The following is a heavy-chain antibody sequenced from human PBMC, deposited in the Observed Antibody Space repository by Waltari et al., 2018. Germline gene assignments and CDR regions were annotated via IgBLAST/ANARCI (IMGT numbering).Heavy chain of an antibody. CDR2: IYTSGST. V-gene: IGHV4-61*09. Sequence: QVQLQESGPGLVKPSQTLYLTCTVSGGSISSGSYYWTWIRQPAGKGLEWIGYIYTSGSTNYNPSLKSRVTISVDTSKNQFSLKLSSVTAADTAVYYCARGPPLGPHDYWGQGTLVTVSS. CDR3: ARGPPLGPHDY. J-gene: IGHJ4*02. CDR1: GGSISSGSYY.